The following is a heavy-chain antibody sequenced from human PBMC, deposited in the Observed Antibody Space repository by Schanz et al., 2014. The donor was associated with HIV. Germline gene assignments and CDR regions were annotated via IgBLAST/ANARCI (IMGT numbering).Heavy chain of an antibody. CDR3: ARDLRGDNYYVSDS. CDR1: GFTFSNYG. J-gene: IGHJ4*02. V-gene: IGHV3-33*08. Sequence: QVQLVESGGGVVQPGRSLRLSCVASGFTFSNYGMHWVRQAPGKGLEWVAVIWYDGSNKYYADSVKGRFTISRDNSKNTLYLQMNSLRAEDTAVYYCARDLRGDNYYVSDSWGQGTLVSVSS. CDR2: IWYDGSNK. D-gene: IGHD1-26*01.